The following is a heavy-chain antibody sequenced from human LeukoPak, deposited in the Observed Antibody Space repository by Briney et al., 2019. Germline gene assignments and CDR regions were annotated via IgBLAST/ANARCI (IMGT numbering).Heavy chain of an antibody. CDR1: GGSITSYY. J-gene: IGHJ1*01. CDR3: ARGGWYPESFQH. CDR2: IYYSGST. D-gene: IGHD6-19*01. Sequence: SETLSLTCTVSGGSITSYYWSWIRQPPGKGLEWIGYIYYSGSTNYNPSLKSRVAISVDTSKNQFSLKLSSVTAADTAVYYCARGGWYPESFQHWGQGALVTVSS. V-gene: IGHV4-59*01.